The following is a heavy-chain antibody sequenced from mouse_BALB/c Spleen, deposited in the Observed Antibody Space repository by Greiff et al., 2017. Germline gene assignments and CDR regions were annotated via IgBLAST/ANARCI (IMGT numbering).Heavy chain of an antibody. D-gene: IGHD3-3*01. CDR3: ARLGMDLGAWFAY. V-gene: IGHV1-82*01. CDR2: IYPGDGDT. J-gene: IGHJ3*01. Sequence: QVQLKESGPELVKPGASVKISCKASGYAFSSSWMNWVKQRPGPGLEWIGRIYPGDGDTNYTGKFKGKATLTADKSSSTAYMQLSSLTSVDSAVYCCARLGMDLGAWFAYWGQGTLVTVSA. CDR1: GYAFSSSW.